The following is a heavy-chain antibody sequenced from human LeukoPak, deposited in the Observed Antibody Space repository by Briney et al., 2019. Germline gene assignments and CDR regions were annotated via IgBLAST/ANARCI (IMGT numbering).Heavy chain of an antibody. CDR3: ARSVNIVVEYYFDY. Sequence: SETLSLTSTVSAGSISSSSYFWGWIRQPPGKGLEWIGSISYSGSTYYNPSLKSRVTISVGTSKNQFSLKLNSVTAADTAVYYCARSVNIVVEYYFDYWGQGTLVTVSS. V-gene: IGHV4-39*01. CDR2: ISYSGST. D-gene: IGHD2-15*01. CDR1: AGSISSSSYF. J-gene: IGHJ4*02.